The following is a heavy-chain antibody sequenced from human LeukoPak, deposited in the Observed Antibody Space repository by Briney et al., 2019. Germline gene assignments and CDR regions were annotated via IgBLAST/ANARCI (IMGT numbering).Heavy chain of an antibody. J-gene: IGHJ4*02. Sequence: APVKVSCKVSGYTLTELSMHWVRQAPGKGLEWMGGFDPEDGETIYAQKFQGRVTMTEDTSTDTAYMELSSLRSEDTAVYYCATAIFFSRVPRGWGQGTLVTVSS. V-gene: IGHV1-24*01. D-gene: IGHD2-15*01. CDR2: FDPEDGET. CDR1: GYTLTELS. CDR3: ATAIFFSRVPRG.